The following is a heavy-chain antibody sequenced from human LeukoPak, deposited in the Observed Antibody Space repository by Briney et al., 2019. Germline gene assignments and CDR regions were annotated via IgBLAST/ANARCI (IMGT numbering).Heavy chain of an antibody. J-gene: IGHJ3*02. D-gene: IGHD3-9*01. Sequence: RASETLSLTCTVSGGSMSSYHWSWIRQPPGKGLEWIGYIYYSGSTNYNPSLKSRVTISVDTSKNQFSLKLSSVTAADTAVYYCARDILTGHAFDIWGQGTMVTVSS. CDR2: IYYSGST. CDR1: GGSMSSYH. V-gene: IGHV4-59*01. CDR3: ARDILTGHAFDI.